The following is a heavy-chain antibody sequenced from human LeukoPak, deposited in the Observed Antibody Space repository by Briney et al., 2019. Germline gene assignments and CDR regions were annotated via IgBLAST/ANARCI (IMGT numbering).Heavy chain of an antibody. CDR2: IKEDGSEK. V-gene: IGHV3-7*01. J-gene: IGHJ5*02. CDR3: AKSIAGRSDFFDP. D-gene: IGHD6-6*01. Sequence: GGSLRLSCAASGFTFSSYYMSWVRQAPGKGLEWVANIKEDGSEKYYVDSVKGRFTISRDNAKNSLYLQMNSLRAEDTAVYYCAKSIAGRSDFFDPWGQETLVTVSS. CDR1: GFTFSSYY.